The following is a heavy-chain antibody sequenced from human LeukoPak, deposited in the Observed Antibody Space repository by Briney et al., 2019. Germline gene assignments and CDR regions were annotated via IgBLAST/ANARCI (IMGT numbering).Heavy chain of an antibody. D-gene: IGHD3-10*01. V-gene: IGHV3-30*18. Sequence: GGSLRLSCAASGFTFSSYGMHWVRQAPGEGLEWVAVISYDGSNKYYADSVKGQFTISRDNSKNTLYLQMNSLRAEDTAVYYCAKERRFPYYFDYWGQGTLVTVSS. CDR3: AKERRFPYYFDY. J-gene: IGHJ4*02. CDR2: ISYDGSNK. CDR1: GFTFSSYG.